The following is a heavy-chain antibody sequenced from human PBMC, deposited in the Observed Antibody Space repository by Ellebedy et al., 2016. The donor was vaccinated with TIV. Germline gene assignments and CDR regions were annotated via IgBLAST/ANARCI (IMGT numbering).Heavy chain of an antibody. CDR2: IWYDGSNK. J-gene: IGHJ6*02. D-gene: IGHD4-17*01. CDR3: ARGHTPLAVTTQYGMDV. V-gene: IGHV3-33*01. CDR1: GFTFSSYG. Sequence: PGGSLRLSCAASGFTFSSYGMHWVRQAPGKGLEWVAVIWYDGSNKYYADSVKGRFTISRDNSKNTLYLQMNSLRAEDTAVYYCARGHTPLAVTTQYGMDVWGQGTTVTVSS.